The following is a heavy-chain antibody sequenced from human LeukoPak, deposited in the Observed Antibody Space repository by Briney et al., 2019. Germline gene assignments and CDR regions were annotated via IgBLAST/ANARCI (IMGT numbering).Heavy chain of an antibody. CDR3: ASMAAAALTPFDY. D-gene: IGHD6-13*01. CDR2: IYYSGST. Sequence: SETLSLTCTVSGGSIRSYYWSWIRQPPGKGLEWIGYIYYSGSTNYNPSLKSRVTISVDTSKNQFSLKLSSVTAADTAVYYCASMAAAALTPFDYWGQGTLVTVSS. CDR1: GGSIRSYY. J-gene: IGHJ4*02. V-gene: IGHV4-59*01.